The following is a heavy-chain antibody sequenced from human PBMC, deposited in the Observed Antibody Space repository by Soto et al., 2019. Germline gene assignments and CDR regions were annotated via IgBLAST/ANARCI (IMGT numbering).Heavy chain of an antibody. CDR3: ARGVTMIVVVITKVDAFDI. V-gene: IGHV4-34*01. J-gene: IGHJ3*02. Sequence: PSETLSLTCAVYGGSFSGYYWSWIRQPPGKGLERIGEINHSGSTNYNPSLKSRVTMSVDTSKNQFYLKLSSVIAAVTAVYYCARGVTMIVVVITKVDAFDIWGQGTMVTVSS. CDR1: GGSFSGYY. D-gene: IGHD3-22*01. CDR2: INHSGST.